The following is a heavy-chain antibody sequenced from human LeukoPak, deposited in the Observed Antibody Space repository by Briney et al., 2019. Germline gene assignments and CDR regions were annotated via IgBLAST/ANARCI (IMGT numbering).Heavy chain of an antibody. Sequence: SETPSLTCTVSGGSISNFYWSWIRQPAGKTLEWIGRIYSSGSTNYNPSLKSRVTMSLDTSKNQFSLKLSSVTAADTAVYFCARATTGAGTARPFDYWGQGTLVTVSS. D-gene: IGHD6-13*01. CDR1: GGSISNFY. J-gene: IGHJ4*02. CDR2: IYSSGST. CDR3: ARATTGAGTARPFDY. V-gene: IGHV4-4*07.